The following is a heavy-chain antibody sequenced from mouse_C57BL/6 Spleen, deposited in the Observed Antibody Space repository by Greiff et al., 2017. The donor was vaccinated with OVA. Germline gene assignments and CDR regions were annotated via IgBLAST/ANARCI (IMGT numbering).Heavy chain of an antibody. Sequence: QVQLQQSGPGLVQPSQSLSITCTVSGFSLTSYGVHWVRQSPGTGLEWLGVIWRGGSTDYNAAFMSRLSITKDNSKSQVFFKMNSLQADDTAIYYCAKNDYDVPYAMDYWGQGTSVTVSS. V-gene: IGHV2-5*01. J-gene: IGHJ4*01. CDR2: IWRGGST. D-gene: IGHD2-4*01. CDR3: AKNDYDVPYAMDY. CDR1: GFSLTSYG.